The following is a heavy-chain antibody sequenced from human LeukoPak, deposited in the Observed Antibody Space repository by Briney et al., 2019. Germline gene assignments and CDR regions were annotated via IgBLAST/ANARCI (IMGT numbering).Heavy chain of an antibody. CDR3: ARLDYSNYPTGLGDY. J-gene: IGHJ4*02. V-gene: IGHV1-2*06. Sequence: GASVKVSCKASGYTFTSYDINWVRQAPGQGLEWMGRINPNSGGTNYAQKFQGRVTMTRDTSISTAYMELSRLRSDDTAVYYCARLDYSNYPTGLGDYWGQGTLVTVSS. D-gene: IGHD4-11*01. CDR1: GYTFTSYD. CDR2: INPNSGGT.